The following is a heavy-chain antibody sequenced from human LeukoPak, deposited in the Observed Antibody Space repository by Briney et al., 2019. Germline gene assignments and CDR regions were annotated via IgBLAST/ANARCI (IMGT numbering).Heavy chain of an antibody. CDR3: ARARGSSPYYYYGMDV. Sequence: GGSLRLSCAASGFTFSNYGMHWVRQAPGKGLEWVAVIWYDGSNKYYVDSVKGRFTISRDNSENTLYLQINSLRAEDTAVYYCARARGSSPYYYYGMDVWGQGTTVTVSS. J-gene: IGHJ6*02. V-gene: IGHV3-33*01. CDR2: IWYDGSNK. D-gene: IGHD6-6*01. CDR1: GFTFSNYG.